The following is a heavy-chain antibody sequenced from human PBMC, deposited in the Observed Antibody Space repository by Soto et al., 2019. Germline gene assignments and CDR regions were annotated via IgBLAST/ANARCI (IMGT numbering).Heavy chain of an antibody. J-gene: IGHJ4*02. V-gene: IGHV2-5*01. Sequence: QITLKESGPTLVKPTQTLTLTCTFSGFSFGVSGVGVGWICQPPGRALEWLGLVFWNDDKRYSPSLESRLTLTKDTSNNQVVLTVTNLDPGDTGTYYCARAYTYDFDHWGQGTLVTVSS. D-gene: IGHD2-21*01. CDR1: GFSFGVSGVG. CDR2: VFWNDDK. CDR3: ARAYTYDFDH.